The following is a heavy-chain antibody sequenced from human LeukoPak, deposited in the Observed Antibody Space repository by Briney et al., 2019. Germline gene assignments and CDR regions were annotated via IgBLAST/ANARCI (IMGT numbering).Heavy chain of an antibody. D-gene: IGHD6-6*01. CDR2: INPIFGTA. CDR1: GGTFNSYA. Sequence: SVKVSFKASGGTFNSYAISWVRQAPVKGLEWIGRINPIFGTANYAQKFQGRFTITTDESTSTAYMELSSLRSEDTAVYYCAREEGGSSSSDFWGQGTLVTVSS. V-gene: IGHV1-69*05. J-gene: IGHJ4*02. CDR3: AREEGGSSSSDF.